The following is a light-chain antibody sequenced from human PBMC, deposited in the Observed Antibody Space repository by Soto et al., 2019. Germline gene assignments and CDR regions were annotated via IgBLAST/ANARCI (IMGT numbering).Light chain of an antibody. Sequence: IVMTRAPATLSVSPGERGSKCCSASQSISNNLAWYQQKVGQAPRLLIYGATTRATGIPARFSGSGSGTEFTLTISSLQTEDFAVYYCQQYGSSPTTFGQGTQVDIK. J-gene: IGKJ1*01. CDR3: QQYGSSPTT. CDR2: GAT. V-gene: IGKV3-15*01. CDR1: QSISNN.